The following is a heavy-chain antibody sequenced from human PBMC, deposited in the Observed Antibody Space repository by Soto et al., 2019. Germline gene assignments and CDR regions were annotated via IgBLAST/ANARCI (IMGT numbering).Heavy chain of an antibody. V-gene: IGHV4-39*01. Sequence: QLQLQESGPGLVKPSETLSLTCTVSGGSISSSSYYWGWIRQPPGKGLEWIGSIYYSGSTYYNPSLKRRVTISVDTPKNQFSLKLSSVTAADTAVYYCARHNYGDYSFDIWGQGTMVTVSS. CDR2: IYYSGST. CDR3: ARHNYGDYSFDI. J-gene: IGHJ3*02. CDR1: GGSISSSSYY. D-gene: IGHD4-17*01.